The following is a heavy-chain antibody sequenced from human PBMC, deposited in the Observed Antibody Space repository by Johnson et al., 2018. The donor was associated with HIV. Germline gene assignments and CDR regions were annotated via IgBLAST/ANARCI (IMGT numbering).Heavy chain of an antibody. CDR1: GFTFISYW. J-gene: IGHJ3*02. CDR3: ASFWATGAFDI. D-gene: IGHD3-10*01. CDR2: INGDGSGI. Sequence: VQLVESGGGVVQPGRSLRLSCAASGFTFISYWMHWVRQGPGKGLVWVSRINGDGSGITYADSVKGRFTISRDNAKNTLYLQMNSLRGEDTAVYYCASFWATGAFDIWGQGTMVTVSS. V-gene: IGHV3-74*02.